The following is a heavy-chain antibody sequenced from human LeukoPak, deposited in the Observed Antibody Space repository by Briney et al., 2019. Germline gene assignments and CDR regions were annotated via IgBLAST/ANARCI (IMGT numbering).Heavy chain of an antibody. CDR1: GFTFSSYA. Sequence: GGSLRLSCAASGFTFSSYAMHWVRQAPGKGLEWVAVISYDGSNKYYADSVKGRFTISRDNSKNTLYLQMNSLRAEDMAVYYCAREEYDSSGYYPYFDYWGQGTLVTVSS. CDR2: ISYDGSNK. D-gene: IGHD3-22*01. V-gene: IGHV3-30*04. J-gene: IGHJ4*02. CDR3: AREEYDSSGYYPYFDY.